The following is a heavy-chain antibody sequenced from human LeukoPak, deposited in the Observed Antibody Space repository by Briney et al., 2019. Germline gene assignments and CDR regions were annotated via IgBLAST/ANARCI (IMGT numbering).Heavy chain of an antibody. J-gene: IGHJ6*03. Sequence: ASVKVSCKASGYTFTSYYMHWVRQAPGQGLEWMGIINPSGGSTSYAQKFQGRVTMTEDTSTDTAYMELSSLRSEDTAVYYCATRGAGRRWLQYQNYYYYYMDVWGKGTTVTISS. D-gene: IGHD5-24*01. V-gene: IGHV1-46*01. CDR2: INPSGGST. CDR3: ATRGAGRRWLQYQNYYYYYMDV. CDR1: GYTFTSYY.